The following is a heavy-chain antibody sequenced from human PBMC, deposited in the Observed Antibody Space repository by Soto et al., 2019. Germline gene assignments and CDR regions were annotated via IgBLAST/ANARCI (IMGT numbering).Heavy chain of an antibody. V-gene: IGHV4-34*01. Sequence: SETLSLTCAVYGGSFSGYYWSWIRQPPGKGLEWIGEINHSGSTNYNPSLKSRVTISVDTSKNQFSLKLSSVTAADTAVYYCARDRNCGGDCLRTFDYWGQGTLVTVSS. CDR2: INHSGST. CDR3: ARDRNCGGDCLRTFDY. J-gene: IGHJ4*02. CDR1: GGSFSGYY. D-gene: IGHD2-21*01.